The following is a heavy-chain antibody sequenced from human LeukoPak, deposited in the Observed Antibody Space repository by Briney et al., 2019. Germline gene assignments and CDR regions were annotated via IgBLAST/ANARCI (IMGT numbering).Heavy chain of an antibody. J-gene: IGHJ5*02. CDR1: GFTFSDYG. CDR3: ARSSGRLKSNWFDP. D-gene: IGHD3-10*01. Sequence: SGGSLRLSCAASGFTFSDYGMHWVRQAPGKGLEWVAVIWYDGSNKYYADSVKGRFTISRDNSKNTLYLQMNSLRAEDTAVYYCARSSGRLKSNWFDPWGQGTLVTVSS. CDR2: IWYDGSNK. V-gene: IGHV3-33*01.